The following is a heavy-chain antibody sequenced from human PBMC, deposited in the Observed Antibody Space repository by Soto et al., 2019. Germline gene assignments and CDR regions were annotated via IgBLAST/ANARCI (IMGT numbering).Heavy chain of an antibody. Sequence: ASVKVSCKASGYTFTSYGISWVRQAPGQGLERMGWISAYNGNTNYAQKLQGRVTMTTDTSTSTAYMELRSLRSDDTAVYYFARGGGIGYCGGDCYPDDYWGQGTLVTVSS. CDR1: GYTFTSYG. J-gene: IGHJ4*02. V-gene: IGHV1-18*01. CDR2: ISAYNGNT. CDR3: ARGGGIGYCGGDCYPDDY. D-gene: IGHD2-21*02.